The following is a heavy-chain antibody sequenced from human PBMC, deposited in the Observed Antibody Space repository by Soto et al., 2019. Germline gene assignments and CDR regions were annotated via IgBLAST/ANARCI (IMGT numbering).Heavy chain of an antibody. V-gene: IGHV4-59*01. CDR3: ARDKDIWLRRGGFDP. J-gene: IGHJ5*02. Sequence: LSLTCTVSGDSIKNYYWNWIRQSPGKGLEWIGYIYYSGSTNYNPSLKSRVTISVDTSKNQISLKLKSVTAADTAAYYCARDKDIWLRRGGFDPWGQGXLVTVSS. CDR2: IYYSGST. D-gene: IGHD3-10*01. CDR1: GDSIKNYY.